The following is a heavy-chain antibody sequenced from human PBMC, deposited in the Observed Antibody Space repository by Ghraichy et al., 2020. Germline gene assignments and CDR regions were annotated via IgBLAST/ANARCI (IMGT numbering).Heavy chain of an antibody. CDR2: INHSGST. J-gene: IGHJ6*02. CDR1: GGSFSSYY. D-gene: IGHD2-2*03. CDR3: ARACVGIVVVPAAPEDGMDV. Sequence: SETLSLTCAVYGGSFSSYYWCWIRQPPGKGLEWIVEINHSGSTNYNPSLKSRVNISVDTSKNQYSLKLSAVTAADTAVYYCARACVGIVVVPAAPEDGMDVWGQGATVTVSS. V-gene: IGHV4-34*01.